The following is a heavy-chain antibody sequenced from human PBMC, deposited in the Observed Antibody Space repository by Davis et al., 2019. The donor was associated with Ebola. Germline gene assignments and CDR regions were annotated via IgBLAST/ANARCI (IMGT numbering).Heavy chain of an antibody. CDR1: GFTFNKYG. Sequence: GGSLRLSCAASGFTFNKYGIHWVRQAPGKGLEWVTDIAYDGRYESYAESVKGRFTISRDNSKSTLYLQMNSLRLEDTAVYYCVRDYNDGIGRFDYWGQGTLVTVSS. CDR3: VRDYNDGIGRFDY. J-gene: IGHJ4*02. D-gene: IGHD3-16*01. CDR2: IAYDGRYE. V-gene: IGHV3-30*03.